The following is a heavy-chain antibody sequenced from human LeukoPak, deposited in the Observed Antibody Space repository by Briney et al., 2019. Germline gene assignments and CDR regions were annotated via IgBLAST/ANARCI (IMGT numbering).Heavy chain of an antibody. D-gene: IGHD6-6*01. CDR2: INHSGST. CDR3: ARDRHHIAAREHGEYYFDY. V-gene: IGHV4-34*01. CDR1: GGSFSGYY. Sequence: PSETLSLTCAVYGGSFSGYYWSWIRQPPGKGLEWIGEINHSGSTNYNPSLKSRVIISVDTSKNQFSLKLSSVTAADTAVYYCARDRHHIAAREHGEYYFDYWGQGTLVTVSS. J-gene: IGHJ4*02.